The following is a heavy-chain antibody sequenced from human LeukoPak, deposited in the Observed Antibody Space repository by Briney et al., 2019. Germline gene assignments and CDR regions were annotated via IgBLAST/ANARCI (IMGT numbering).Heavy chain of an antibody. J-gene: IGHJ3*02. Sequence: SETLSLTCTVSTDSFSSHYWTWIRQPPGKGLEWIGYISYIGSTNYNPSLKSRVTISIDTSKNQFSLKLSSVTAADTAVYYCARDLVTVTKGFDIWGQGTMVSVSS. CDR3: ARDLVTVTKGFDI. CDR2: ISYIGST. CDR1: TDSFSSHY. V-gene: IGHV4-59*11. D-gene: IGHD4-17*01.